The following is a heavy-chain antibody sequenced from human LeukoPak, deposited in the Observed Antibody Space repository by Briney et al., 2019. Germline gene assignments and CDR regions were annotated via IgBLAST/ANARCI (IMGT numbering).Heavy chain of an antibody. CDR3: ARPVEGGFDY. CDR1: GIIFSNAW. J-gene: IGHJ4*02. CDR2: IKRKTDGVTT. Sequence: GGSLRLSCAASGIIFSNAWMSWVRQAPGKGLEWVGRIKRKTDGVTTDYAAPVKGRFTISRDNSKNTLYLQMNSLRAEDTAVYYCARPVEGGFDYWGQGTTVTVSS. V-gene: IGHV3-15*01. D-gene: IGHD3-16*01.